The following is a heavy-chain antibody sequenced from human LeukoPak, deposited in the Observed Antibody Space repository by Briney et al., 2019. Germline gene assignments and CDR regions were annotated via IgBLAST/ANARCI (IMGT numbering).Heavy chain of an antibody. D-gene: IGHD1-26*01. Sequence: PGGSLRLSCAASGFTVSSNDMSWVRQAPGKGLEWVSLIYSGGATYYADSVKGRFTISRDYSKNTLYLQMNSLRVEDTAVYYCASLLRGAFDIWGQGTMVTVSS. CDR2: IYSGGAT. J-gene: IGHJ3*02. V-gene: IGHV3-53*01. CDR3: ASLLRGAFDI. CDR1: GFTVSSND.